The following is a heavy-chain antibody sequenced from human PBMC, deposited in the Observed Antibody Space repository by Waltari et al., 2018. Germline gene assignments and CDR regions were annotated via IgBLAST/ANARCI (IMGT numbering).Heavy chain of an antibody. J-gene: IGHJ4*02. Sequence: QVQMVQSGAEVKKPGASMKVSCKASGYTFTDYYGHWRRQAPGQGLGWMGWIYPGSGGTRYAQKFQGRVTMTSDTSISTAYMELNSLTSDETAVYFCAAKGTYRRPFDYWGQGTLVTVSS. CDR3: AAKGTYRRPFDY. CDR1: GYTFTDYY. D-gene: IGHD1-26*01. CDR2: IYPGSGGT. V-gene: IGHV1-2*02.